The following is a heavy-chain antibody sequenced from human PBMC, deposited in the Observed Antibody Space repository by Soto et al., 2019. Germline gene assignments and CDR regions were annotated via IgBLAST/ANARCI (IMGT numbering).Heavy chain of an antibody. CDR2: INHSGST. Sequence: PSETLSLTCAVYGGSFSGYYWIWIRQHPGKGLEWIGEINHSGSTNYNPSLKSRVTISVDTSKNQFSLKLSSVTAADTAVYYCARGGAKTYYYDSSGYYSLVYWGQGSLVTSPQ. CDR1: GGSFSGYY. J-gene: IGHJ4*02. CDR3: ARGGAKTYYYDSSGYYSLVY. D-gene: IGHD3-22*01. V-gene: IGHV4-34*01.